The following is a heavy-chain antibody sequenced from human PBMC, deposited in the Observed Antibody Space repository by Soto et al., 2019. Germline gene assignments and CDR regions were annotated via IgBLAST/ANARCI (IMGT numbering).Heavy chain of an antibody. V-gene: IGHV4-31*03. CDR2: IYHSGTT. J-gene: IGHJ4*02. D-gene: IGHD1-1*01. Sequence: QVQLQESGPGLVRPSQTLSLTCTVSGGSISSGGYYWSWVRQHPGKGLEWIGYIYHSGTTYYNPSLKSRVIISVETSKNQFSLKLSSVTAADTAVYYCARDPMRYPTYFDYWGRGTLVTVSS. CDR3: ARDPMRYPTYFDY. CDR1: GGSISSGGYY.